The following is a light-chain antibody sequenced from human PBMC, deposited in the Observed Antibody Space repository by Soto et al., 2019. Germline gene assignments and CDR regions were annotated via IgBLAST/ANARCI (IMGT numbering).Light chain of an antibody. J-gene: IGKJ1*01. CDR3: QQSYRPPWT. CDR1: QSISTY. CDR2: DAS. V-gene: IGKV1-39*01. Sequence: DIQMTQSPSSLSASVGDRVTITCRASQSISTYLNWYQQKPGKAPKVLIYDASRLESGVAARFSGSGSGTDFTLTISSLQPEDFATYYCQQSYRPPWTFGQGTKVKIK.